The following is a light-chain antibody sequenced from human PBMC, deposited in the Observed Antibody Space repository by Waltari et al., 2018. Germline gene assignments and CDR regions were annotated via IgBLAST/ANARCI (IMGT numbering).Light chain of an antibody. CDR2: GAS. V-gene: IGKV3-15*01. Sequence: EIVMTQSPATLSVSPGERATPPCRASQSVSSNLAWYQQKPGQVSRLLIYGASTRATGIPARFSGSGSGTEFILTISSLQSEDFAIYYCQQYNNWPMYTFGQGTKLEIK. CDR1: QSVSSN. CDR3: QQYNNWPMYT. J-gene: IGKJ2*01.